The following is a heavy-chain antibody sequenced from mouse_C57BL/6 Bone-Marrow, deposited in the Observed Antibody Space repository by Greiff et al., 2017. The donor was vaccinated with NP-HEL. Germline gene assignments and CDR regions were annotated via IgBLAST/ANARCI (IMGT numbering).Heavy chain of an antibody. CDR3: ARIYYYGSDY. D-gene: IGHD1-1*01. J-gene: IGHJ2*01. Sequence: VQLQQSGAELVKPGASVKISCKASGYTFTDYYINWVKQRPGQGLEWIGKIGPGSGSTYYNEKFKSKATLTVDKSSSTAYMQLSSLTSEDSAVYYCARIYYYGSDYWGQGTTLTVSS. CDR2: IGPGSGST. V-gene: IGHV1-77*01. CDR1: GYTFTDYY.